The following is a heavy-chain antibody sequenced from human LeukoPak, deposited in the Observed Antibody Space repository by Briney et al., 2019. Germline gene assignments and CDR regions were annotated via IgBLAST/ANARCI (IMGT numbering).Heavy chain of an antibody. CDR3: ARGMRYSSAYYFDY. CDR2: IYYTGTT. J-gene: IGHJ4*02. D-gene: IGHD6-25*01. CDR1: GVSISSISYY. V-gene: IGHV4-39*01. Sequence: SETLSLTCTVSGVSISSISYYWGWVRQPPGKGLEWIGTIYYTGTTYYNPSLRSRVTISLNTSKNQFSLKLNSVTAADTAVYYCARGMRYSSAYYFDYWGQGTLVTVSS.